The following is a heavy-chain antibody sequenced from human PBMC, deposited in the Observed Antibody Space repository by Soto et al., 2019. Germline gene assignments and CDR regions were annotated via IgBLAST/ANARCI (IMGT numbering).Heavy chain of an antibody. D-gene: IGHD1-26*01. CDR1: GGTFSSYA. CDR2: IIPIFGTA. CDR3: ARDEKLVGATFDY. V-gene: IGHV1-69*06. Sequence: SVKVSCKASGGTFSSYAISWVRQAPGQGLEWMGGIIPIFGTANYAQKFQGRVTITADKSTSTAYMELSSLRSEDTAVYYCARDEKLVGATFDYWGQGTLVTVSS. J-gene: IGHJ4*02.